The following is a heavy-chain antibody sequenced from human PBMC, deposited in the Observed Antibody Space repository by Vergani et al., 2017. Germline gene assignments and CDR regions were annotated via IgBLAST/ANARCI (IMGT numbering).Heavy chain of an antibody. Sequence: QVQLQQSGPGLVKPSQTLSLTCAISGDSVSSNSAAWNWIRQSPSRGLEWLGRTYYRSKWYNDYAVSVKSRITINPDTSKNQFSLQLNSVTPEDTAVYYCARDGGEGYSNYGYYYYYMDVWGKGTTVTVSS. J-gene: IGHJ6*03. D-gene: IGHD4-11*01. V-gene: IGHV6-1*01. CDR2: TYYRSKWYN. CDR1: GDSVSSNSAA. CDR3: ARDGGEGYSNYGYYYYYMDV.